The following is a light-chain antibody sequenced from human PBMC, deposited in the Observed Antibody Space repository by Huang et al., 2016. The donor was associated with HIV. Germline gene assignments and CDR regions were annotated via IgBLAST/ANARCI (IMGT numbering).Light chain of an antibody. J-gene: IGKJ1*01. CDR3: HHYSNWPPTWT. CDR2: GAS. Sequence: EIVMTQSPATLSVSPGERATLSCRASQSVAKHFAWYQQKPGQAPRRLIYGASTRATGIPARFSGSGSGTEFTFTISSLQSEDFAVYYCHHYSNWPPTWTFGQGTKVEIK. CDR1: QSVAKH. V-gene: IGKV3-15*01.